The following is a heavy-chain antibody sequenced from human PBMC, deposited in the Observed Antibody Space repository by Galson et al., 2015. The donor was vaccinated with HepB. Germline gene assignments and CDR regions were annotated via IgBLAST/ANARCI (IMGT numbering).Heavy chain of an antibody. J-gene: IGHJ4*02. Sequence: SCAASGVTLSNYGMHWVRQAPGKGLEWVAVVSYDGGTKYYADSVKGRFTISKDKSRNTVYLQMDTLRPEDTAVYFCAREGDTYRSGRYGSWGQGTLVTVSS. CDR2: VSYDGGTK. V-gene: IGHV3-30*03. D-gene: IGHD6-13*01. CDR3: AREGDTYRSGRYGS. CDR1: GVTLSNYG.